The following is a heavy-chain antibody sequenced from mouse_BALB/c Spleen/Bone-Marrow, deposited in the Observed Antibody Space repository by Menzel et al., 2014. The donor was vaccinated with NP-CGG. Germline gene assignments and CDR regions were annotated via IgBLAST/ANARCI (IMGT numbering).Heavy chain of an antibody. J-gene: IGHJ1*01. CDR2: IYPGSGNT. V-gene: IGHV1-84*02. CDR1: GYTFTDYY. CDR3: ARRRYDVGYFDV. Sequence: QVQLKESGPELVKPGASVKISCKASGYTFTDYYINWVKQRAGQGLEWVGWIYPGSGNTKYNEKFKGKATLTVDTSSSTAYMHLSSLTSEDTAVYFCARRRYDVGYFDVWGAGTTVTVSS. D-gene: IGHD2-14*01.